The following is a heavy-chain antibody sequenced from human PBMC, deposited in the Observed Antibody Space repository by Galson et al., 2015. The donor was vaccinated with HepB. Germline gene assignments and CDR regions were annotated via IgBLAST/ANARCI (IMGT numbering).Heavy chain of an antibody. D-gene: IGHD4-23*01. Sequence: SLRLSCAASGFTFSSYSMNWVRQAPGKGLEWVSSISSSSSYIYYADSVKGRFTISRDNAKNSLYLQMNSLRAEDTAVYYCARHRGWTTVGTRAGFDYWGQGTLVTVSS. CDR1: GFTFSSYS. J-gene: IGHJ4*02. CDR3: ARHRGWTTVGTRAGFDY. CDR2: ISSSSSYI. V-gene: IGHV3-21*01.